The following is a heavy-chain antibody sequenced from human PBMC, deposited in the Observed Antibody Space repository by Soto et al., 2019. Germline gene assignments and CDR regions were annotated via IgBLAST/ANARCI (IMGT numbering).Heavy chain of an antibody. CDR3: ARDGYCISTSCPHYFDY. CDR1: GFTFSSYA. CDR2: ISYDGSNK. Sequence: PGGSLRLSCAASGFTFSSYAMHWVRQAPGKGLEWVAVISYDGSNKYYADSVKGRFTISRDNSKNTLYLQMNSLRAEDTAVYYCARDGYCISTSCPHYFDYWGQGTLVTVSS. V-gene: IGHV3-30-3*01. D-gene: IGHD2-2*03. J-gene: IGHJ4*02.